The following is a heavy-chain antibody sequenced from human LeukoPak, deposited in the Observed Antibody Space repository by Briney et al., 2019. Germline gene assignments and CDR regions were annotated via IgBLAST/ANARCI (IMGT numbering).Heavy chain of an antibody. CDR2: IYPGDSDT. D-gene: IGHD3-22*01. Sequence: GESLKISCKGSGYSFTSYWISWVRQMPGKGLEWMGIIYPGDSDTRYSPSFQGQVTISADKSISTAYLQWSSLKASDTAMYYCARQTYSYDSSGYFGFDFWGQGTLVTVSS. CDR3: ARQTYSYDSSGYFGFDF. J-gene: IGHJ4*02. CDR1: GYSFTSYW. V-gene: IGHV5-51*01.